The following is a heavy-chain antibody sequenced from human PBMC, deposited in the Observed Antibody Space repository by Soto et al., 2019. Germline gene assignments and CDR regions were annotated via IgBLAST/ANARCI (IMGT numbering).Heavy chain of an antibody. V-gene: IGHV3-33*01. Sequence: QVQLVESGGGVVQPGRSLRLSCAASGFTFSSYGMHWVRQAPGKGLEWVAVIWYDGSNKYYADSVKGRFTISRDNSKNTLYLQMNSLRAEDSAVYYCARAMGEWLRLVYGMDVWGQGTTVTVSS. J-gene: IGHJ6*02. CDR2: IWYDGSNK. CDR1: GFTFSSYG. CDR3: ARAMGEWLRLVYGMDV. D-gene: IGHD5-12*01.